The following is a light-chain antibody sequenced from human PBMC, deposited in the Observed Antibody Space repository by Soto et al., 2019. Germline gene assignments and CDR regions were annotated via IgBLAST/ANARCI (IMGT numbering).Light chain of an antibody. CDR3: QQRHRCPIT. Sequence: EVVLTQSPVTLSLSPGARATLSCRASQSFRGLLAWYQQKPGQAPRLLIYDAYNRATGIPPRFSGSGSGTDFTLTISSLEPEDSAVYYCQQRHRCPITFGQGTRLEIK. CDR1: QSFRGL. J-gene: IGKJ5*01. CDR2: DAY. V-gene: IGKV3-11*01.